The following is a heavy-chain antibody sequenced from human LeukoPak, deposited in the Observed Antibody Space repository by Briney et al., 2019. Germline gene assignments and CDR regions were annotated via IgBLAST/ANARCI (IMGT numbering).Heavy chain of an antibody. CDR2: ISYDGSSK. J-gene: IGHJ3*02. D-gene: IGHD5-18*01. V-gene: IGHV3-30*04. CDR1: GFTFSTYA. Sequence: GRSLRLSCAASGFTFSTYAMHWIRQAPGKGLEWVAVISYDGSSKYYADSVKGRFTISRDNSKNTLYLQMNSLRAEDTAVYYCARARSSYGYGDAFDIWGQGTMVTVSS. CDR3: ARARSSYGYGDAFDI.